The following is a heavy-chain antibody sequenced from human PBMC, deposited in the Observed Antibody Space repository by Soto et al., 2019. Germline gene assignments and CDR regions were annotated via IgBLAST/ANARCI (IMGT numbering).Heavy chain of an antibody. CDR3: AREDRVRENGLVPAAIDGMDV. J-gene: IGHJ6*02. Sequence: QVQLVQSGAEVKKPGSSVKVSCKASGGTFSRYSITWVRQAPGHGLEWIGRIIPIFGIPTYAQKFQGRVTITADESTSTAYMELSSLRSDDTAVYYCAREDRVRENGLVPAAIDGMDVWGQGTTVTVSS. CDR2: IIPIFGIP. CDR1: GGTFSRYS. D-gene: IGHD2-2*01. V-gene: IGHV1-69*08.